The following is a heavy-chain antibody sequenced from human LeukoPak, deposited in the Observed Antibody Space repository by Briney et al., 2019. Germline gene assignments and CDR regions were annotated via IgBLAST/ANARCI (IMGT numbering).Heavy chain of an antibody. V-gene: IGHV3-21*01. CDR2: ISSSSTYI. J-gene: IGHJ6*02. CDR3: ARGDDSSGYSSYYYYYYAMDV. D-gene: IGHD3-22*01. CDR1: GFTFSSYS. Sequence: AGGSLRLSCAASGFTFSSYSMNWVRQSPGKGLEWVSSISSSSTYIYYADSVKGRFTISRDNAKNSLYLQMNSSRAEDTAVYYCARGDDSSGYSSYYYYYYAMDVWGQGTTVTFSS.